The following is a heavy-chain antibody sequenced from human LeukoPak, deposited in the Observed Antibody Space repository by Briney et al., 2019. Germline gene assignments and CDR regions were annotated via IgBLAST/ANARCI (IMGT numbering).Heavy chain of an antibody. V-gene: IGHV3-7*01. CDR3: ARDAGGYGFYGDY. Sequence: GGSLRLSCAASGFSFSNYWMSWVRQAPGKGLEWVANIKQDGSGEYYVDSVKGRFTISRDNAKSSLYLQMNSLRADDTAVYYCARDAGGYGFYGDYWGQGTLVTASS. CDR2: IKQDGSGE. J-gene: IGHJ4*02. CDR1: GFSFSNYW. D-gene: IGHD5-18*01.